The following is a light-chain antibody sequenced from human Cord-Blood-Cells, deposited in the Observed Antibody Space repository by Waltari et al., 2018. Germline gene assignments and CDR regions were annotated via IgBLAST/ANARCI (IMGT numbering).Light chain of an antibody. V-gene: IGKV2-28*01. CDR2: LGS. Sequence: DIVMTQSPLSLPVRHGETASISCSSSQSLLHSNGYNYLDWYLQKPGQSPQLLIYLGSNRASGVPDRFSGSGSGTDCTLKISRVEAEDVGVYYCMQALQTPFTFGPGTKVDIK. CDR3: MQALQTPFT. J-gene: IGKJ3*01. CDR1: QSLLHSNGYNY.